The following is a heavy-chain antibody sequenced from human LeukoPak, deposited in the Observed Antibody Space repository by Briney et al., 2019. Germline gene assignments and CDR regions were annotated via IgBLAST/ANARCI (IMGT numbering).Heavy chain of an antibody. CDR2: INHSGST. D-gene: IGHD2-2*01. CDR1: GGSFSGYY. Sequence: PSETLSLTCAVYGGSFSGYYWSWIRQPPGKGLEWIGEINHSGSTNYNPSLKSRVTISVDTSKNQFSLKLSSVTAADTAVYYCARGKYCSSTSCRHFDYWGQGTLVTVSS. J-gene: IGHJ4*02. CDR3: ARGKYCSSTSCRHFDY. V-gene: IGHV4-34*01.